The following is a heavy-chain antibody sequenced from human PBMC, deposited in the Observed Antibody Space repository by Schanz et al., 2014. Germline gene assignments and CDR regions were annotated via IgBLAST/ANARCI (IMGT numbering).Heavy chain of an antibody. J-gene: IGHJ6*02. Sequence: QVQLQESGPGLVKPSQTLSLTCNVSGDSMSSGGSYWNWIRQHPGKGLEGIGYIYDSGNTYYNPSLKSRVTKSIDTSENQCSLSLKSVTGADAAVYFCPRAKRVGDMDVWGQGTTVTVSS. V-gene: IGHV4-31*03. CDR3: PRAKRVGDMDV. CDR1: GDSMSSGGSY. CDR2: IYDSGNT.